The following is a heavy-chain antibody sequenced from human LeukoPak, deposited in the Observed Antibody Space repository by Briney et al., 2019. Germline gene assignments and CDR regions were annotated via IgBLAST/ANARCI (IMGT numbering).Heavy chain of an antibody. V-gene: IGHV4-34*01. J-gene: IGHJ5*02. CDR1: GGSFSGYY. CDR2: INHSGST. D-gene: IGHD4-11*01. Sequence: NPSETLSLTCAVYGGSFSGYYWSWIRQPPGKGLEWIGEINHSGSTNYNPSLKSRVTISVDTSKNKFSLKMSSVTAADTAVYYCGTXXXXXLTXLXRGVKKQKSRFDPWGQGTLVTVSS. CDR3: GTXXXXXLTXLXRGVKKQKSRFDP.